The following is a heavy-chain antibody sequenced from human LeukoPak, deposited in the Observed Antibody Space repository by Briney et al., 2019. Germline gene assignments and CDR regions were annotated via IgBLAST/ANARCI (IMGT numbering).Heavy chain of an antibody. CDR3: ARGRYSYLGY. V-gene: IGHV4-34*01. D-gene: IGHD5-18*01. J-gene: IGHJ4*02. CDR2: INHSGST. Sequence: RSSETLSLTCAVSGASFSGYYWSWIRQPPGKGLEWIGEINHSGSTTYNLSLKSRVTISVDTPKNQFSLKLNSVTAADTAVYFCARGRYSYLGYWGQGTLVTVSS. CDR1: GASFSGYY.